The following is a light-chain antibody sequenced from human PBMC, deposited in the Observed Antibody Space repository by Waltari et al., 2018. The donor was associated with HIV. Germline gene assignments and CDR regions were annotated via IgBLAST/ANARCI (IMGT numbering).Light chain of an antibody. Sequence: QPALTQPASVSGSPGQSIIISCSRSTPDLVENYFCWYQQHPGKAPKLLIYEATKRPSGISDRFSGSKSNGTASLTISGLRSEDEAQYFCGSWSSKGTPWVFGGGTKVTVL. CDR3: GSWSSKGTPWV. CDR1: TPDLVENY. V-gene: IGLV2-14*01. J-gene: IGLJ3*02. CDR2: EAT.